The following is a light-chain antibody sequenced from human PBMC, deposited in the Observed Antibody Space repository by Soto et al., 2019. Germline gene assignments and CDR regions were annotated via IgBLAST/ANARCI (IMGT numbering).Light chain of an antibody. CDR3: ASWDDSLNGVV. CDR2: SYN. CDR1: NSNIGINT. Sequence: QSVLTQPPSASGTPGQRVTISCSGSNSNIGINTVNWYQQLPGTAPKLLIYSYNQRPSGVPDRFSGSKSGTSASLAISGLQSEDEADYYCASWDDSLNGVVFGGGTKVTVL. V-gene: IGLV1-44*01. J-gene: IGLJ2*01.